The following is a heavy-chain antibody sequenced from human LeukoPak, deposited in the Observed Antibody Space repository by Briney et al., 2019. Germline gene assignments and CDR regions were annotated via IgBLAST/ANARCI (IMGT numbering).Heavy chain of an antibody. Sequence: PGGSLRLSCAASGFTFSSYGMHWVRQAPGKGLEWVAVISYDGSNKYYADSVKGRFTISRDNSKNTLYLQMNSLRAEDTAVYYCARDRPWAFDIWGQGTMVTVSS. J-gene: IGHJ3*02. D-gene: IGHD6-6*01. V-gene: IGHV3-30*03. CDR2: ISYDGSNK. CDR3: ARDRPWAFDI. CDR1: GFTFSSYG.